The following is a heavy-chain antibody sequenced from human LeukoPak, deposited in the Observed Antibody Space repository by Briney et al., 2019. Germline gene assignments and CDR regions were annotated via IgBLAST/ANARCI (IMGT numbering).Heavy chain of an antibody. CDR2: INHSGST. D-gene: IGHD6-13*01. V-gene: IGHV4-34*01. CDR3: ASLPRFNIAYMDV. J-gene: IGHJ6*03. CDR1: GGSFSGYY. Sequence: SETLSLTCAVYGGSFSGYYWSWIRQPPGKGLEWIGEINHSGSTNYNPSLKSRVTISVDTSKNQFSLKLSSVTAADTAVYYCASLPRFNIAYMDVWGKGTTVTVSS.